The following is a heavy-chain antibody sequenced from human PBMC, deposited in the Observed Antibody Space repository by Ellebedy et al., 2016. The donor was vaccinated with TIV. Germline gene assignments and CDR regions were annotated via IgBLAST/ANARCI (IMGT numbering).Heavy chain of an antibody. V-gene: IGHV3-30*04. CDR1: GFSFSSYA. CDR2: ISYDESNK. Sequence: PGGSLRLSCAASGFSFSSYAMNWVRQAPGKGLEWVAVISYDESNKYYADPVKGRFTISRDNSKNTMYLQMNSLRAEDTAVYYCAKDWGNARSYYYYYMDVWGKGTTVTVSS. J-gene: IGHJ6*03. D-gene: IGHD3-16*01. CDR3: AKDWGNARSYYYYYMDV.